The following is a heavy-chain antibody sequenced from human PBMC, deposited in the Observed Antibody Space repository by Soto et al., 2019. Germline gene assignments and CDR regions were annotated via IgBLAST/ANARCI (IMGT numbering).Heavy chain of an antibody. Sequence: PGESLKISCKGFGYSFTSYWIGWVRQMPGKGLEWMGIIYPGDSDTRYSPSFQGQVTISADKSISTAYLQWSSLKASDTAMYYCARGAVASYYYYGMDVWGQGTTVTVSS. CDR2: IYPGDSDT. J-gene: IGHJ6*02. D-gene: IGHD6-19*01. V-gene: IGHV5-51*01. CDR3: ARGAVASYYYYGMDV. CDR1: GYSFTSYW.